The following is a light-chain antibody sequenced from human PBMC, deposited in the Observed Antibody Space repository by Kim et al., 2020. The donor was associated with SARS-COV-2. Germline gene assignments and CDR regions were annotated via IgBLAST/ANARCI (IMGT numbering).Light chain of an antibody. V-gene: IGLV3-9*01. CDR3: QVWDNNTWV. CDR1: NIGSKH. J-gene: IGLJ3*02. CDR2: RDS. Sequence: SYELTQPLSVSVALGQTASITCGGDNIGSKHVHWYQQKAGQAPVLVISRDSSRPAAIPERFSGSNSGNTATRTVSRAQAGDEADYYCQVWDNNTWVFGAGTQVTVL.